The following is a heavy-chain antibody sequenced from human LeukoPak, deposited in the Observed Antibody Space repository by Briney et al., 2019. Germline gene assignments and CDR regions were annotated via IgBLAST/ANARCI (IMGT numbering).Heavy chain of an antibody. V-gene: IGHV4-31*03. CDR1: GGSISSGGYY. CDR3: ARNRDGYNSFDY. D-gene: IGHD5-24*01. Sequence: SETLSLTCTVSGGSISSGGYYWSWIRQHPGKGLEWIGYIYYSGSSYYNPSLRSRVTISVDTSKNHFSLKLSSVTAADTAVYYCARNRDGYNSFDYWGQGTLVTVSS. CDR2: IYYSGSS. J-gene: IGHJ4*02.